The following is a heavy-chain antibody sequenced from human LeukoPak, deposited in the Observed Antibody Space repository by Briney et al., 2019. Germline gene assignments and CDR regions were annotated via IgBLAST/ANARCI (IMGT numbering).Heavy chain of an antibody. D-gene: IGHD5-24*01. CDR3: ARSISRDGYNNFDC. Sequence: PGGSLRLSCAASGFTFTSYSMGWVRQAPGKGLEWVSSISSSSSYIYYADSVKGRFTISRDNAKNSLYLQMNSLRAEDTAVYYCARSISRDGYNNFDCWGQGTLVTVSS. CDR2: ISSSSSYI. CDR1: GFTFTSYS. J-gene: IGHJ4*02. V-gene: IGHV3-21*01.